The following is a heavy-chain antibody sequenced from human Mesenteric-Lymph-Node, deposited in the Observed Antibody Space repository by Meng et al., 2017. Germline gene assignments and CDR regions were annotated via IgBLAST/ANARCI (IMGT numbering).Heavy chain of an antibody. D-gene: IGHD3-10*01. Sequence: SETLSLTCTVSGGSISSYYWSWIRQPAGKGLEWIGRIYTSGSTNYNPSLKSRVTMSVDTSKNQFPLKLSSVTAADTAVYYCAREPEVYYYGSGSYYKERYYYYGMDVWGQGTTVTVSS. CDR2: IYTSGST. V-gene: IGHV4-4*07. J-gene: IGHJ6*02. CDR3: AREPEVYYYGSGSYYKERYYYYGMDV. CDR1: GGSISSYY.